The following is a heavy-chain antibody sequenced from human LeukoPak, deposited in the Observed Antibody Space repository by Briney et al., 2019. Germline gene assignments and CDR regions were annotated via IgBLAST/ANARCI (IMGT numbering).Heavy chain of an antibody. CDR3: ARAISWNGAQGHMDV. V-gene: IGHV3-74*03. J-gene: IGHJ6*03. Sequence: GGSLRLTCAASGFSFSDYWMHWVRQAPGKGLVWVSRINSDGRNIAYADSVKGRFTISRDNAKNTLYLEMNSLTIEDTAVYYCARAISWNGAQGHMDVWGKGTTVTVS. CDR1: GFSFSDYW. CDR2: INSDGRNI. D-gene: IGHD1-1*01.